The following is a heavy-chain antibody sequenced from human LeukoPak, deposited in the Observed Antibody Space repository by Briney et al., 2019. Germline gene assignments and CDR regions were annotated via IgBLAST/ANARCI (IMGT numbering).Heavy chain of an antibody. CDR1: GGSISSGGYY. D-gene: IGHD3-22*01. CDR3: ARNYYYDSSDYYDPGAFDI. Sequence: PSETLSLTCTVFGGSISSGGYYWSWIRQHPGKGLEWIGYIYYSGSTYYNPSLKSRVTISVDTSKNQFSLKLSSVTAADTAVYYCARNYYYDSSDYYDPGAFDIWGQGTMVTVSS. V-gene: IGHV4-31*03. J-gene: IGHJ3*02. CDR2: IYYSGST.